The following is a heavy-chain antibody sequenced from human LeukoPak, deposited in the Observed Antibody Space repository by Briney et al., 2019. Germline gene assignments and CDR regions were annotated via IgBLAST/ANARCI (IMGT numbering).Heavy chain of an antibody. D-gene: IGHD3-10*01. CDR3: ARLTRQGRAFDI. J-gene: IGHJ3*02. V-gene: IGHV1-2*02. CDR2: INPNSGGT. CDR1: GYTFTDYY. Sequence: ASVKVSCKASGYTFTDYYMNWVRQAPGQGLEWMGWINPNSGGTNYAQKFQGRVTMTRDTSISTAYMELSRLRSDDTAVYYCARLTRQGRAFDIWGQGTMVTVPS.